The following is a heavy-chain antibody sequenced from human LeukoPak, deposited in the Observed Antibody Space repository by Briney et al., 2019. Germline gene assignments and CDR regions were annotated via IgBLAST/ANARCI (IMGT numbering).Heavy chain of an antibody. J-gene: IGHJ4*02. D-gene: IGHD3-10*01. CDR1: GGSISSSSYY. CDR2: IYYSGST. CDR3: ASPTPTYYYGSGSREVDY. Sequence: SETLSLTCTVSGGSISSSSYYWGWIRQPPGKGLEWIGSIYYSGSTYYNPSLKSRVTISVDTSKNQFSLKLSSVTAADTAVYYCASPTPTYYYGSGSREVDYWGQGTLVTVSS. V-gene: IGHV4-39*07.